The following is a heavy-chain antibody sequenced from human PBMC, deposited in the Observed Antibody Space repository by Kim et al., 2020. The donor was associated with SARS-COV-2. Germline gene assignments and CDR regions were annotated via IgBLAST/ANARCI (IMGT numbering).Heavy chain of an antibody. CDR2: IWYDGSRK. J-gene: IGHJ6*02. CDR1: GFSFSSHA. CDR3: ARDGQSVAPYAMDV. D-gene: IGHD5-12*01. V-gene: IGHV3-33*01. Sequence: LSLTRAASGFSFSSHAIHWVRQAPGKGLEWVAYIWYDGSRKEYADSVKGRFSISRDNSKNTLFLEVNSLRTEDTAVYYCARDGQSVAPYAMDVWGQGTTVTVSS.